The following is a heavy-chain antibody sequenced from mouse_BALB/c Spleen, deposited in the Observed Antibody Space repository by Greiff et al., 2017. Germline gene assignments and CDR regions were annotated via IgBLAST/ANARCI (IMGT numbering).Heavy chain of an antibody. D-gene: IGHD2-3*01. CDR2: ISSGSSTI. CDR1: GFTFSSFG. J-gene: IGHJ3*01. Sequence: EVQLVESGGGLVQPGGSRKLSCAASGFTFSSFGMHWVRQAPEKGLEWVAYISSGSSTIYYADTVKGRFTISSDNPKNTLFLQMTSLRSEDTAMYYCARSGYSFAYWGQGTLVTVSA. CDR3: ARSGYSFAY. V-gene: IGHV5-17*02.